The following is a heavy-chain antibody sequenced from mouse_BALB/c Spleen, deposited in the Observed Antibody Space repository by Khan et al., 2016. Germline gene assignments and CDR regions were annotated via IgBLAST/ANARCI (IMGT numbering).Heavy chain of an antibody. D-gene: IGHD1-1*01. V-gene: IGHV9-3*02. CDR3: AEEYYGSNWFAY. CDR1: GYTFTNYG. J-gene: IGHJ3*01. Sequence: QSGPELKKPGETVKISCKASGYTFTNYGMNWVKQAPGKGLKWMGWINTNTGEPTYAEEFKGRFAFSLETSASTAYLQINNLKNEDTATYFCAEEYYGSNWFAYWGQGTLVTVSA. CDR2: INTNTGEP.